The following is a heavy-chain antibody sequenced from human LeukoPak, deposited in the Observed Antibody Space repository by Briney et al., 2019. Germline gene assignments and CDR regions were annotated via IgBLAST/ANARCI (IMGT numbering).Heavy chain of an antibody. CDR1: GYTFTSYG. Sequence: ASVKVSCKASGYTFTSYGISWVRQAPGQGLEWMGWISAYNGNTNYAQKLQGRVTMTTDTSTSTAYMELRSLRSDDTAVYYCARAGHYDFWSGYYIYNWFDPWGQGTLVTVSS. CDR3: ARAGHYDFWSGYYIYNWFDP. V-gene: IGHV1-18*01. D-gene: IGHD3-3*01. CDR2: ISAYNGNT. J-gene: IGHJ5*02.